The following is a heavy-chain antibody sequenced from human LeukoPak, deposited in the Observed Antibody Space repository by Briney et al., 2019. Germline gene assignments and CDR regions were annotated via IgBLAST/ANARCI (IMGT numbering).Heavy chain of an antibody. V-gene: IGHV3-74*01. J-gene: IGHJ4*02. CDR1: GVTFSKYW. Sequence: GGSLRLSCAASGVTFSKYWMLWVRQAPGKGLESVSRINTDGTVTTYADSVKGRFTFSRDNADNTMFLQMNSVRDEDTAVYYCATKQWLAPPPDSWGQGTPVTVSS. CDR2: INTDGTVT. CDR3: ATKQWLAPPPDS. D-gene: IGHD6-19*01.